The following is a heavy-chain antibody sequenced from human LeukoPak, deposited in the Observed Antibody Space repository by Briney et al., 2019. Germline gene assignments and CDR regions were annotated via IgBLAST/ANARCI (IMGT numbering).Heavy chain of an antibody. V-gene: IGHV3-23*01. CDR1: GFTFRSNA. CDR3: ARAATDY. CDR2: ISGSGLST. Sequence: GGSLRLSCAASGFTFRSNAMSWVRQAPGKGLEWVSGISGSGLSTDYADSVRGRFTISRDNSKNTLYLQMNSLRAEDTAVYYCARAATDYWGQGTLVTVSP. J-gene: IGHJ4*02.